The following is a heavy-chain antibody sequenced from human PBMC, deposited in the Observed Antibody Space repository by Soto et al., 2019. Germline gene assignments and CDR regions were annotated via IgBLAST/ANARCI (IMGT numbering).Heavy chain of an antibody. CDR3: ARDLAAGDH. J-gene: IGHJ4*02. Sequence: QVQLVQSGAEVKKPGASVKLSCSTSGYTFTHYYLHWVRQAPGQGLEWLAIINPASGSTNYAQDFQGRVTLTMDTSTTTVYMELSGLRAEDTAIFDCARDLAAGDHWGQGTLVTVSS. CDR1: GYTFTHYY. D-gene: IGHD6-13*01. CDR2: INPASGST. V-gene: IGHV1-46*01.